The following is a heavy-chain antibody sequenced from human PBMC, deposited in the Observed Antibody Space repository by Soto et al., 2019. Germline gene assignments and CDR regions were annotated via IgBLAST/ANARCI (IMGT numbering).Heavy chain of an antibody. CDR1: GFTFSSNA. V-gene: IGHV3-23*01. Sequence: GGSLRLSCAASGFTFSSNAMSWVRQAPGKGLEWVSSISGGGNTYYVDSVKGRFTISRDNSKNTLYLQMNSLRAEDTAVYFCAKDWLATSAPSWGQGTLVTVSS. CDR3: AKDWLATSAPS. D-gene: IGHD3-10*01. J-gene: IGHJ5*02. CDR2: ISGGGNT.